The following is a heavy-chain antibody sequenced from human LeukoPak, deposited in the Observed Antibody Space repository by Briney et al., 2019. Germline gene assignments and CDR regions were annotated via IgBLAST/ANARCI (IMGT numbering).Heavy chain of an antibody. CDR1: GFTFSSNW. J-gene: IGHJ4*02. Sequence: GGSLRLSCAASGFTFSSNWMHWVRQAPGKGLVWVSRINEDGSTTNYADSVKGRFTISRDNAKNTLYLQMNSLRAEDTAVYYCVRDLGGRSGHWGQGTLVTVST. CDR2: INEDGSTT. CDR3: VRDLGGRSGH. V-gene: IGHV3-74*01. D-gene: IGHD1-26*01.